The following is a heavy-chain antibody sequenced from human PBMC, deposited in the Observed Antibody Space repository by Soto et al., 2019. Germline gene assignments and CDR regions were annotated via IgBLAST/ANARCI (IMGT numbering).Heavy chain of an antibody. CDR3: ARVGRGSYGIDV. Sequence: GGSLRLSCAASGFTLSSYGMHWVRQAPGKGLEWVAVIWYDGSNKYYADSVKGRFTISRDVSQNTLFLQMNSLRAEDTALYYCARVGRGSYGIDVCGQGTTVTVSS. D-gene: IGHD1-26*01. J-gene: IGHJ6*02. V-gene: IGHV3-33*01. CDR1: GFTLSSYG. CDR2: IWYDGSNK.